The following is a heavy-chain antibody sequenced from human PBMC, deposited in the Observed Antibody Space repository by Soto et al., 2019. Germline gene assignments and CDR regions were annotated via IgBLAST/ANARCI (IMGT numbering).Heavy chain of an antibody. J-gene: IGHJ4*02. CDR1: GFTFSSYA. Sequence: EVPLVESGGGLVQPGGSLRLSCAASGFTFSSYAMHWVRQAPGKGLEYVSAISSNGGSTYYANSVKGRFTISRDNSKNTLYHQMGSLRAEDMAVYYCARQSYSSYYFDYWGQGTLVTVSS. CDR2: ISSNGGST. D-gene: IGHD6-13*01. CDR3: ARQSYSSYYFDY. V-gene: IGHV3-64*01.